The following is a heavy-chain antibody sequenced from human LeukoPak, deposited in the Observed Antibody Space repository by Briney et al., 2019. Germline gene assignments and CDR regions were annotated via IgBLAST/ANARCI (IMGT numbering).Heavy chain of an antibody. V-gene: IGHV1-18*01. D-gene: IGHD6-6*01. CDR1: GYTFTIHG. Sequence: ASVNVSSMASGYTFTIHGISWVRQAPGQGLEWMGRFTAYNGNTNYAQKLQGRVTMTTDTSTSTAYMELRSLRSDDTAVYYCARETSYSSSFSYYYGMDVWGQGTTVTVSS. CDR3: ARETSYSSSFSYYYGMDV. CDR2: FTAYNGNT. J-gene: IGHJ6*02.